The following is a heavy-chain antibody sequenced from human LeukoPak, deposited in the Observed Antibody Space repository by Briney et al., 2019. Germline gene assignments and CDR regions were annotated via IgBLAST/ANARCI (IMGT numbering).Heavy chain of an antibody. J-gene: IGHJ4*02. Sequence: SETLSLTCSVTGGSISSDDFYWGWIRQPPGKGLEWIGTISYSGSTYYNPSLKSRVTISVDTSKNQFSLKLSSVTAADTAVYYCARDPGYYDTSGYPAYFDYWGQGTLVTVSS. D-gene: IGHD3-22*01. CDR1: GGSISSDDFY. CDR2: ISYSGST. CDR3: ARDPGYYDTSGYPAYFDY. V-gene: IGHV4-39*07.